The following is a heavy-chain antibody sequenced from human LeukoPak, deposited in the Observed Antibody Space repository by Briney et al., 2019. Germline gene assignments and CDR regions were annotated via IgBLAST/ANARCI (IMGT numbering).Heavy chain of an antibody. CDR3: ARGRLSYSSSWYFFVY. D-gene: IGHD6-13*01. CDR1: GGSFSGYY. CDR2: INHSGST. J-gene: IGHJ4*02. V-gene: IGHV4-34*01. Sequence: SEALSLTCAVYGGSFSGYYWSWIRQPPGKGLEWIGEINHSGSTNYNPSLKSRVTISVDTSKNQFSLKLSSVTAADTAVYYCARGRLSYSSSWYFFVYWGQGTLVTVSS.